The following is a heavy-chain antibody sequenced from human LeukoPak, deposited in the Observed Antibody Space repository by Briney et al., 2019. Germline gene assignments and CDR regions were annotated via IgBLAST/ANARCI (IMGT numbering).Heavy chain of an antibody. CDR3: ATGLGYYFDY. CDR2: IYYSGST. Sequence: PSETLSLTCTVSGGSISSSSYYWGWIRQPPGKGLEWIGSIYYSGSTYYNPSLKSRVTISVDTSKNQFSLKLSSVTAADTAVCYCATGLGYYFDYWGQGILVTVSS. CDR1: GGSISSSSYY. V-gene: IGHV4-39*01. J-gene: IGHJ4*02. D-gene: IGHD3-16*01.